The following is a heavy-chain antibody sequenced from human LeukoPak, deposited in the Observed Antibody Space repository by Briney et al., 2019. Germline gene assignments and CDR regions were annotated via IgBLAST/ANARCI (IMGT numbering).Heavy chain of an antibody. D-gene: IGHD1-26*01. V-gene: IGHV3-11*04. CDR2: TSSRGTTF. J-gene: IGHJ3*02. Sequence: GGSLRLSCAASGFTVSSNYMSWVRQAPGKGLEWVSYTSSRGTTFYYGDSVKGRFTISRDNAKSSLYLQTNSLRADDTAVYYCARGAGSNYGDAFDIWGQGTMVTVSS. CDR3: ARGAGSNYGDAFDI. CDR1: GFTVSSNY.